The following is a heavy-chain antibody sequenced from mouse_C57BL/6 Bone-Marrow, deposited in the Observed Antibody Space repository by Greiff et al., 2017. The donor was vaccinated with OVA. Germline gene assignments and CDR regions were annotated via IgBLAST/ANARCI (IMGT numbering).Heavy chain of an antibody. Sequence: QVQLQQSGAELVRPGTSVKVSCKASGYAFTNYLIEWVKQRPGQGLEWIGVINPGSGGTNSNEKFKGKATLTADKSSSTAYMQLSSLTSEDSAVYFCARWNGYPYYAMDYWGQGTSVTVSS. CDR2: INPGSGGT. J-gene: IGHJ4*01. V-gene: IGHV1-54*01. CDR3: ARWNGYPYYAMDY. CDR1: GYAFTNYL. D-gene: IGHD2-2*01.